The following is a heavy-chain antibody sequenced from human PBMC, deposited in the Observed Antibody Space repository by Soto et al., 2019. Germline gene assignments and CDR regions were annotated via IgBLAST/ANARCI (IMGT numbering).Heavy chain of an antibody. CDR2: MSGSSGST. V-gene: IGHV3-23*01. D-gene: IGHD5-12*01. CDR3: AKGHLRWSSSFDY. CDR1: GFTFSSYA. J-gene: IGHJ4*02. Sequence: EVQLLESGGGLVQPGGSLRLSCAASGFTFSSYAMTWVRQAPGKGLEWVSSMSGSSGSTFYADSVKGRFTISRDNSKNTGNRQMNSLRADDSAVYYCAKGHLRWSSSFDYWGQGTLVTVSS.